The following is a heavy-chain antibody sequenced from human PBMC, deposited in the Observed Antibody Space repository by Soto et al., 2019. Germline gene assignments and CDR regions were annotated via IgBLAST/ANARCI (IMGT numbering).Heavy chain of an antibody. V-gene: IGHV6-1*01. CDR1: GDSVSSNSAA. Sequence: PSQTLSLTFAISGDSVSSNSAAWSWIRQSPSRGLEWLGRTYYRSKWNSNYAVSVKGRVTINPDTSKNQFSLQLNSVTPEDTAVYYCARDGGGPWGQGTLVTVSS. J-gene: IGHJ4*02. CDR2: TYYRSKWNS. CDR3: ARDGGGP. D-gene: IGHD3-3*01.